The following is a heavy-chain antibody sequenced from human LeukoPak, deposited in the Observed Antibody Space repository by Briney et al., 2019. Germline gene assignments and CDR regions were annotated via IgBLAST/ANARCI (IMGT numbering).Heavy chain of an antibody. D-gene: IGHD3-22*01. J-gene: IGHJ3*02. V-gene: IGHV3-7*03. CDR1: GFIIFKSW. CDR2: IKQDASET. CDR3: ASVAGEASGYHPFDI. Sequence: GGSLRLSCAASGFIIFKSWMTWVRQAPGKGLEWVAIIKQDASETYYGDSVKGRFTISRDNAKNSIYLHMRSLRVEDTAVYYCASVAGEASGYHPFDIWGQGTMVTASS.